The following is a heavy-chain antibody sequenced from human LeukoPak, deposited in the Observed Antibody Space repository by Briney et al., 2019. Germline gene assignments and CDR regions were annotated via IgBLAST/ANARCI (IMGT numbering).Heavy chain of an antibody. CDR2: IYYSGST. CDR3: AGRIMITFGGVIARKMSGYFDY. V-gene: IGHV4-39*07. J-gene: IGHJ4*02. D-gene: IGHD3-16*02. CDR1: GASISSSNSY. Sequence: SETLSLTCTVSGASISSSNSYWGWIRQPPGKGLEWIGSIYYSGSTYYNPSLKSRVTISVDTSKNQFSLKLSSVTAADTAVYYCAGRIMITFGGVIARKMSGYFDYWGQGTLVTVSS.